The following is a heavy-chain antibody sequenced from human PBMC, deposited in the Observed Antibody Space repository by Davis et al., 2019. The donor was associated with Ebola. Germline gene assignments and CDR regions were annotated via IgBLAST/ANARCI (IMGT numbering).Heavy chain of an antibody. V-gene: IGHV3-23*01. CDR3: AKQGGYNTFGY. Sequence: GESLKISCAASGFTFRNYLMHWVRQAPGRGLEWVSDSGGSGRTTYYADSVKGRFTVSRDNSKNTLYLQMNSLRAEDTAVYYCAKQGGYNTFGYWGQGTLVTVSS. J-gene: IGHJ4*02. CDR2: SGGSGRTT. D-gene: IGHD5-24*01. CDR1: GFTFRNYL.